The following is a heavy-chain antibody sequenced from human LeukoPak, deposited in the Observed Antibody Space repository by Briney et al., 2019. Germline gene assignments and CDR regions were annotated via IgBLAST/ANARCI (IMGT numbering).Heavy chain of an antibody. Sequence: GWIIAYNGNTNYAQKLQGRVTMTTDTSTSTAYMELRSLRSDDTAVYYCARGDERSSENADYWGQGTLVTVSS. V-gene: IGHV1-18*01. CDR3: ARGDERSSENADY. D-gene: IGHD6-6*01. CDR2: IIAYNGNT. J-gene: IGHJ4*02.